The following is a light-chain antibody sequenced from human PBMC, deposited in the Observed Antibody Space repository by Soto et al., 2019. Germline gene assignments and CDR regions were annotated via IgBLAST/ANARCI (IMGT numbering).Light chain of an antibody. CDR3: QSYDSSLSAPYV. V-gene: IGLV1-40*01. Sequence: QSVLTQPPSVSGAPGQRVTISGTGSSSNIGAAYGVYWNQHLPGAAPKLLIYGNTNRPSGVPDRFSGSKSGTSASLVITGLQAEDEADYYCQSYDSSLSAPYVFGTGTKVTVL. CDR2: GNT. J-gene: IGLJ1*01. CDR1: SSNIGAAYG.